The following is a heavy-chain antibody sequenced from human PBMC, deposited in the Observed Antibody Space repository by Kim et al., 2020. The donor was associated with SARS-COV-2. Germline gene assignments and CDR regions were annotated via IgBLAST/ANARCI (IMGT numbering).Heavy chain of an antibody. CDR2: ISPYNGNT. Sequence: ASVKVSCKSSGYTFVDYGVSWVRQAPGQGLDWVGWISPYNGNTNFAQKFQGRVTLTTDTSTSTAYMEMRRLTSDDTAVYYCARDRTGGDYGDNIDLVEDSGEKFDYWGQGTLVTVSS. CDR1: GYTFVDYG. V-gene: IGHV1-18*01. J-gene: IGHJ4*02. D-gene: IGHD4-17*01. CDR3: ARDRTGGDYGDNIDLVEDSGEKFDY.